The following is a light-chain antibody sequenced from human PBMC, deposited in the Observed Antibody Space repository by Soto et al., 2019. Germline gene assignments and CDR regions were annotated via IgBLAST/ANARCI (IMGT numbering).Light chain of an antibody. V-gene: IGLV2-14*03. Sequence: QSVLTQPASVSGSPGQSIVISCTGTSSDVGAYNYVSWYQQYPGKVPKLMIYDVNNRPSGVSNRFSGSKSGNTASLTISGLQAEDEAAYYCCSYTTTDIYVFGTGTKVTVL. CDR2: DVN. CDR3: CSYTTTDIYV. CDR1: SSDVGAYNY. J-gene: IGLJ1*01.